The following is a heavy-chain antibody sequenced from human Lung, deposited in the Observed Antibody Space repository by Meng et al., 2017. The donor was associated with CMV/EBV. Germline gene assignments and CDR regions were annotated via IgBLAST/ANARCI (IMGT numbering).Heavy chain of an antibody. CDR1: GFSSSRYW. D-gene: IGHD3-10*01. J-gene: IGHJ4*02. Sequence: LVDARGDLGQPGEPLSLSCAASGFSSSRYWINCYLQAPGKGLEWLANTNEDGSKKYYVDSVKGRFAISRDNAKNSLYLQMNSLRVEDTAIYYCGGVGIGYWGQGTLVTVSS. CDR3: GGVGIGY. V-gene: IGHV3-7*04. CDR2: TNEDGSKK.